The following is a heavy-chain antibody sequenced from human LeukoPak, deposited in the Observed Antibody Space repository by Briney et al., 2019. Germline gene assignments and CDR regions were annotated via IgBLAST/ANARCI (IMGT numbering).Heavy chain of an antibody. V-gene: IGHV4-38-2*01. CDR3: ARSYHDSSGYSALDY. CDR2: IYHSGST. D-gene: IGHD3-22*01. CDR1: GYSISSGYY. Sequence: SETLSLTCAVSGYSISSGYYWGWMRQPPGKGLEWIGSIYHSGSTYYNPSPKSRVTISVDRSKNQFSLKLSSVTAADTAVYYCARSYHDSSGYSALDYWGQGTLVTVSS. J-gene: IGHJ4*02.